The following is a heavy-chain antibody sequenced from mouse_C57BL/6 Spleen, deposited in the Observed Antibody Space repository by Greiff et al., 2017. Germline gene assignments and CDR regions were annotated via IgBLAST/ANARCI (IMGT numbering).Heavy chain of an antibody. CDR3: TGEGDGYVAGY. CDR2: ILPGSGST. CDR1: GYTFTGYW. V-gene: IGHV1-9*01. J-gene: IGHJ3*01. Sequence: QVQLQQSGAELMKPGASVKLSCKATGYTFTGYWIEWVKQRPGHGLEWIGEILPGSGSTNYNAKFQGKATITADTSSNTAFLQLSSLTTEDSAIYYCTGEGDGYVAGYWGQGTLVTVSA. D-gene: IGHD2-2*01.